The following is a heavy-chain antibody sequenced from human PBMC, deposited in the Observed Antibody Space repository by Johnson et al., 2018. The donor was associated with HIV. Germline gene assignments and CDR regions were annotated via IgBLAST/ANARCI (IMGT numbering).Heavy chain of an antibody. Sequence: QMQLVESGGGVVRPGRSLRLSCAASRFTFSTYGIHWVRQAPGKGLEWVAVTWYDGSNKYYADSVKGRFTISRDNSKKTLYLQMDSLRAEDTAMYYCARNRPVSYGYRGAFDFWGQGTMVTVSS. V-gene: IGHV3-33*01. CDR1: RFTFSTYG. J-gene: IGHJ3*01. CDR3: ARNRPVSYGYRGAFDF. D-gene: IGHD5-18*01. CDR2: TWYDGSNK.